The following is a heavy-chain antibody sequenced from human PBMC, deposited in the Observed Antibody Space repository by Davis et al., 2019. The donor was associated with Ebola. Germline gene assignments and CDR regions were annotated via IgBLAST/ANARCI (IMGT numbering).Heavy chain of an antibody. Sequence: GGSLRLSCEVSGLNFNTYAMNWIRQAPGKGLEWVAVIYRGGNTYYADSVKGRFTISRDNSKDTLELQMNSLRAEDTAVYYCTRGRGGSSWEVYWGQGTLVTVSS. CDR1: GLNFNTYA. V-gene: IGHV3-23*03. D-gene: IGHD6-13*01. CDR2: IYRGGNT. CDR3: TRGRGGSSWEVY. J-gene: IGHJ4*02.